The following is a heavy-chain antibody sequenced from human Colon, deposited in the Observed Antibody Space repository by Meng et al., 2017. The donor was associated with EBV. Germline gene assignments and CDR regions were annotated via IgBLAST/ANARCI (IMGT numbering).Heavy chain of an antibody. CDR2: IDDSGST. D-gene: IGHD1-26*01. CDR3: ARGKQDAWELLAY. Sequence: QAQLKEAGPGPVKPSGTRSLTCGVSGVSISSNIRWTWVRQPPGKGLEWIGDIDDSGSTNYNPSLNSRISISLDKSKNHFSLKVNSVTAADTAVYYCARGKQDAWELLAYWGQGALVTVSS. V-gene: IGHV4-4*02. CDR1: GVSISSNIR. J-gene: IGHJ4*02.